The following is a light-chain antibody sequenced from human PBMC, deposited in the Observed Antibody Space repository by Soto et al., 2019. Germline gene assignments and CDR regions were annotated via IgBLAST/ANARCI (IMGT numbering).Light chain of an antibody. J-gene: IGLJ1*01. Sequence: QSVLAQPASVSGSFGQSITISCSGPNTDLGVYGYVSWYQHQPGKAPKLLIYDVNNRPTGISDRFSGSKSGDTASLTISGLQDEDEADYFCFSKISGFVYGFGNGTTVTVL. CDR2: DVN. CDR3: FSKISGFVYG. V-gene: IGLV2-14*01. CDR1: NTDLGVYGY.